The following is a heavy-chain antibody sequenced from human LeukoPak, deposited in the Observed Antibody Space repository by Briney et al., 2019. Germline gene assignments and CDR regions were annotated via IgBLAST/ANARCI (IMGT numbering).Heavy chain of an antibody. CDR2: ISVSGHKT. J-gene: IGHJ4*02. V-gene: IGHV3-23*01. CDR3: VKDLVGYDSSGYRDY. CDR1: GFTFRSYS. D-gene: IGHD3-22*01. Sequence: PGGSLRLSCAASGFTFRSYSMSWVRQAPGKWLEWVPGISVSGHKTYHADSVKGRFTISRDNSKNMVYLQMNSLRAEDTAVYYCVKDLVGYDSSGYRDYWGQGTLVTVSS.